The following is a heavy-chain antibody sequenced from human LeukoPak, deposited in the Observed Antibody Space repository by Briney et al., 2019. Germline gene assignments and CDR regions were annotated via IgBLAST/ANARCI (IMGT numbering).Heavy chain of an antibody. D-gene: IGHD2-8*02. CDR2: INHSGST. V-gene: IGHV4-34*01. CDR3: ARGPIKTWYNWFDP. Sequence: SETLSLTCAVYGGSFSGYYWSWIRQPPGKGLEWIGEINHSGSTNYNPSLKSRVTISVDTSKNQFSLKLSSVTAADTAVYYCARGPIKTWYNWFDPWGQGTLVTVSS. CDR1: GGSFSGYY. J-gene: IGHJ5*02.